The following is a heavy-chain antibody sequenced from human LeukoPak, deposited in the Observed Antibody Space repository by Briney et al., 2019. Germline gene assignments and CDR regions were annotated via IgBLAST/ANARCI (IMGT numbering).Heavy chain of an antibody. CDR3: ARGLQAAAGTIDY. CDR1: GYTFTSYD. V-gene: IGHV1-8*01. D-gene: IGHD6-13*01. CDR2: MNPNSGNT. J-gene: IGHJ4*02. Sequence: ASVKVTCKASGYTFTSYDINWVRQATGQGLEWMGWMNPNSGNTGYAQKFQGRVTMTRNTSISTAYMELSSLRSEDTAVYYCARGLQAAAGTIDYWGQGTLVTVSS.